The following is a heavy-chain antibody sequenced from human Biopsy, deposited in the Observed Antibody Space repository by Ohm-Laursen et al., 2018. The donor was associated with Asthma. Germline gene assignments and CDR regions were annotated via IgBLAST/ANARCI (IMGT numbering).Heavy chain of an antibody. D-gene: IGHD5-12*01. J-gene: IGHJ4*02. V-gene: IGHV4-39*01. Sequence: GTLSLTCTVSGASIRGSGSYWAWIRQAPGKGPEWIGTTHYSGSTFYKPSLRSRVTMSLDTFTNQFSLRLRSVTATDTAVYYCASPVNRAFGGYEWAAVFDYWGQGILVTVSS. CDR2: THYSGST. CDR1: GASIRGSGSY. CDR3: ASPVNRAFGGYEWAAVFDY.